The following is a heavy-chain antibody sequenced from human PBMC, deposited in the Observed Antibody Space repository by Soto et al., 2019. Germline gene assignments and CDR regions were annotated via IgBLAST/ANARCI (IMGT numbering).Heavy chain of an antibody. CDR1: GFTFSSYA. J-gene: IGHJ6*02. Sequence: PGGSLRLSCAASGFTFSSYAMSWVRQAPGKGLEWVSAISGSGGSTYYADSVKGRFTISRDNSKNTLYLQMNSLRAEDTAVYYCAKAFGPTTVTLDYYYYYGMDVWGQGTTVTVSS. CDR3: AKAFGPTTVTLDYYYYYGMDV. V-gene: IGHV3-23*01. CDR2: ISGSGGST. D-gene: IGHD4-17*01.